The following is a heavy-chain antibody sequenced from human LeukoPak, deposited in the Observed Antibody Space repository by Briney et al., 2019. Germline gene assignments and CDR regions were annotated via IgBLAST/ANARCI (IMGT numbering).Heavy chain of an antibody. J-gene: IGHJ4*02. CDR1: GGSFSGYY. CDR3: ARQPSSWFTSFDS. Sequence: PSETLSLTCAVYGGSFSGYYWSRIRQPPGKGLEWIGEINHSGSTNYNPSLKSRVTISVDTSKNQFSLKLSSVTAADTAVYYCARQPSSWFTSFDSWGQGTLVTVSS. V-gene: IGHV4-34*01. CDR2: INHSGST. D-gene: IGHD6-13*01.